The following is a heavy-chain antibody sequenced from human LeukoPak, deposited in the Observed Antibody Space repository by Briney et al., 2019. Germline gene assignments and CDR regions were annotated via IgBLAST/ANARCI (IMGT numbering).Heavy chain of an antibody. Sequence: PGVSLRLSCAASGFTFSSYSMNWVRQAPGKGLEGVSSISSGSTYIFYEDSVRGRFTISRDNAKNSLYLQMNTLRAEDTAVYYCARFETIAVAGKDYWGQGTLVTVSS. D-gene: IGHD6-19*01. J-gene: IGHJ4*02. V-gene: IGHV3-21*01. CDR2: ISSGSTYI. CDR3: ARFETIAVAGKDY. CDR1: GFTFSSYS.